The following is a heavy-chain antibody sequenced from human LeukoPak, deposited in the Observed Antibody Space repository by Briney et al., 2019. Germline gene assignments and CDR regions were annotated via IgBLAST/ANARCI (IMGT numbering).Heavy chain of an antibody. D-gene: IGHD5-12*01. CDR3: ARGRGYRDYDRPLDY. CDR2: INTDGSIT. J-gene: IGHJ4*02. V-gene: IGHV3-74*01. CDR1: GFTFSSYW. Sequence: PGGSLRLSCAASGFTFSSYWMHWVRQAPGKGLVWVSRINTDGSITNYADSVKGRFTISRDNAKNTLYLQMNSLRAEDTAIYYCARGRGYRDYDRPLDYWGQGTLVTVSS.